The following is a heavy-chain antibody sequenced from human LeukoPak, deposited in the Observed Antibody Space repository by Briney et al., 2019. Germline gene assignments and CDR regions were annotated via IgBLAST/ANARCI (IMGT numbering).Heavy chain of an antibody. J-gene: IGHJ4*02. Sequence: GGSLRLSCAASGFTFSSYGMTWVRQAPGKGLEWVSAISGSGGSTYYADSVKGRFTISRDNSKNTLYLQMNSLRAEDTAVYYCAKGNRRSDYGDYVSFDYWGQGTLVTVSS. CDR1: GFTFSSYG. CDR2: ISGSGGST. CDR3: AKGNRRSDYGDYVSFDY. V-gene: IGHV3-23*01. D-gene: IGHD4-17*01.